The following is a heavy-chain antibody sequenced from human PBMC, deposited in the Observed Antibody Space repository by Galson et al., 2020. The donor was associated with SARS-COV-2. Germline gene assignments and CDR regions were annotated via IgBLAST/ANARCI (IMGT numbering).Heavy chain of an antibody. CDR1: GGSISSGGYY. CDR2: ISYSGST. Sequence: SQTLSLTCIVSGGSISSGGYYWSWIRQHPGKGLEWIGHISYSGSTHYNPSLKSRITIAKDTSKNQVSLSLTSVTAADAAIYYCAILEITPGMDVWGQGTTVTVSS. V-gene: IGHV4-31*03. CDR3: AILEITPGMDV. J-gene: IGHJ6*02.